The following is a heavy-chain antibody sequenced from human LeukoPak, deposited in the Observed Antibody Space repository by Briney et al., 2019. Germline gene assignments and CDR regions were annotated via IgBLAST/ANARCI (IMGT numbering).Heavy chain of an antibody. D-gene: IGHD4-23*01. J-gene: IGHJ4*02. Sequence: SETLSLTCTVSGGSISSYYWSWIRQPPGKGLEWIGYIYYSGSTNYNPSLKSRVTISVDTSKNQFSLKLSSVTAADTAVYYCARSTVESEYWGQGTLVTVSS. CDR2: IYYSGST. CDR3: ARSTVESEY. CDR1: GGSISSYY. V-gene: IGHV4-59*12.